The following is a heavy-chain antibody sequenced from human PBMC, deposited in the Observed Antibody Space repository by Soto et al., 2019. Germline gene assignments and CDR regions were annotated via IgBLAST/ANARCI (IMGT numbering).Heavy chain of an antibody. CDR3: ARRYCSGGRCSSTFDS. J-gene: IGHJ4*02. CDR2: INRSGST. V-gene: IGHV4-34*02. CDR1: GGSFSGYY. D-gene: IGHD2-15*01. Sequence: QVQLQQWGAGLLKPSETLSLTCAVYGGSFSGYYWSWIRQPPGKGLEWIGEINRSGSTNYNPSLKSRVTISVDTSKNQFSLKLSSVTAADTAVYYCARRYCSGGRCSSTFDSWGQGNLATVSS.